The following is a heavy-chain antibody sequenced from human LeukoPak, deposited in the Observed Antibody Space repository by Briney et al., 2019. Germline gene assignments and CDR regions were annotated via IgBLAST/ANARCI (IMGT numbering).Heavy chain of an antibody. CDR1: GFTFSSYG. Sequence: GGSLRLSCAASGFTFSSYGMHWVRQAPGKGLEWVAFIRYDGSNKYYADSVKGRFTISRDNSKNTLYLQMNSLRAEDTAVYYCAKGSKEVLFTRDHYMDVWGKGTAVTMSS. V-gene: IGHV3-30*02. D-gene: IGHD3-3*01. CDR3: AKGSKEVLFTRDHYMDV. CDR2: IRYDGSNK. J-gene: IGHJ6*03.